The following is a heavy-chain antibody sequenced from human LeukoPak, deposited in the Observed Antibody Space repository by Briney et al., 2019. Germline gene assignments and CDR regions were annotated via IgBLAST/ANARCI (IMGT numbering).Heavy chain of an antibody. J-gene: IGHJ4*02. V-gene: IGHV3-23*01. CDR3: AKSLGVGGYTRYKGFDQ. Sequence: GGSLRLSCAASGFTFNSFAMNWVRQAPGKGLEWVSCISGSDGPSHYADFVKGRFTISRDNSKNTLYLQMNSLRAEDTAAYYCAKSLGVGGYTRYKGFDQWGQGTLVGVSS. D-gene: IGHD3-16*02. CDR2: ISGSDGPS. CDR1: GFTFNSFA.